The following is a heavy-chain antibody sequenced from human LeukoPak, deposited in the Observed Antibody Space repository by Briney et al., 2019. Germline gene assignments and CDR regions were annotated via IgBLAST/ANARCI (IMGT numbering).Heavy chain of an antibody. D-gene: IGHD3-3*01. Sequence: WGSLRLSCSASGFTFSWHTNTWLRPAPGKGLEWGSIIGGRDDRTYYADSVKGRFTISRDNSKNILYLQMNSLRAEDTAVYYCAKDPNPFYDFWSGYKWGQGTLVTVSS. CDR3: AKDPNPFYDFWSGYK. CDR1: GFTFSWHT. V-gene: IGHV3-23*01. CDR2: IGGRDDRT. J-gene: IGHJ4*02.